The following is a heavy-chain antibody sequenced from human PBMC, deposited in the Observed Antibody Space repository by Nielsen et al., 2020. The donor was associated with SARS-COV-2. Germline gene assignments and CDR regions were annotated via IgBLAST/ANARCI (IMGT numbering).Heavy chain of an antibody. CDR1: GFTFSNYG. CDR3: ARDGGRRTMFGVNHRVRKDAFDI. J-gene: IGHJ3*02. D-gene: IGHD3-3*01. CDR2: ISSRSDYI. V-gene: IGHV3-21*01. Sequence: GESLKISCAASGFTFSNYGLNWVRQAPGKGLEWVSFISSRSDYIYYADSMKGRFTISRDNAKNSLFLQMNRLRVEDTAVYYCARDGGRRTMFGVNHRVRKDAFDIWGQGTMVT.